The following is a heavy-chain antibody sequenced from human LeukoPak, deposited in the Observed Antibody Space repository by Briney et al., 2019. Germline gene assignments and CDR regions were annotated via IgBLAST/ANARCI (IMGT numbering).Heavy chain of an antibody. CDR1: GYTFTSYG. J-gene: IGHJ3*02. CDR3: ARGGMVRAPDAFDI. V-gene: IGHV1-2*02. Sequence: ASVKVSCKASGYTFTSYGISWVRQAPGQGLEWMGWINPNSGGTNYAQKFQGRVTMTRDTSISTAYMELSRLRSDDTAVYYCARGGMVRAPDAFDIWGQGTMVTVSS. D-gene: IGHD3-10*01. CDR2: INPNSGGT.